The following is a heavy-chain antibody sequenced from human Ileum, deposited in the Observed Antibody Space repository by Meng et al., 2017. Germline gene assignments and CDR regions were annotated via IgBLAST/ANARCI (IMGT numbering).Heavy chain of an antibody. Sequence: ASVKVSCKASGYTFTSYYIHWVRQAPGQGLEYMGIIRPSGGGTRYAQKFQGRVTMARDTSTSTVYMELSSLRSEDTAVYYCASEVPETYYFDYWGQGTLVTVSS. CDR1: GYTFTSYY. CDR3: ASEVPETYYFDY. V-gene: IGHV1-46*01. J-gene: IGHJ4*02. CDR2: IRPSGGGT. D-gene: IGHD2-2*01.